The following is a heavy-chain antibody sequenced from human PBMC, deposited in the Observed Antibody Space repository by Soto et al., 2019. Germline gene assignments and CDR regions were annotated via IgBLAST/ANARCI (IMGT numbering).Heavy chain of an antibody. CDR3: ARHEGALVDS. CDR2: IDPSDSYT. CDR1: GYSFTSYW. V-gene: IGHV5-10-1*01. Sequence: PGESLKISCKGSGYSFTSYWISWVRQMPGKGLEWMGRIDPSDSYTNYSPSFQGHVTISADKSISTTYLQWSSLKASDNAREDCARHEGALVDSWGQGTLVTVSS. J-gene: IGHJ5*01.